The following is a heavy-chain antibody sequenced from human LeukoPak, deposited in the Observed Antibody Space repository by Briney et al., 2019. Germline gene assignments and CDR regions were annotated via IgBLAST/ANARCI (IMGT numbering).Heavy chain of an antibody. Sequence: PGRSLRLSCAASGFPFSSYGMHWVRQAPGKGLEWVAVISYDGSNKYYADSVKGRFTISRDNSKNTLYLQMNSLRAEDTAVYSCARENYGQYYFDYWGQGTLVTVSS. CDR1: GFPFSSYG. CDR2: ISYDGSNK. J-gene: IGHJ4*02. D-gene: IGHD3-10*01. V-gene: IGHV3-30*19. CDR3: ARENYGQYYFDY.